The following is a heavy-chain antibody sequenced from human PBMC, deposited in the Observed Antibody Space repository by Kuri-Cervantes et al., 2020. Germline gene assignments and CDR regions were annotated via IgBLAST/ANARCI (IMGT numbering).Heavy chain of an antibody. J-gene: IGHJ3*02. CDR3: ARENYYGSGSYYNGPRSRAFDI. CDR2: ISSSGSTI. CDR1: GFIFDDYA. D-gene: IGHD3-10*01. V-gene: IGHV3-11*04. Sequence: GESLKISCATSGFIFDDYALHWVRQAPGKGLEWVSYISSSGSTIYYADSVKGRFTISRDNAKNSLYLQMNSLRAEDTAVYYCARENYYGSGSYYNGPRSRAFDIWGQGTMVTVSS.